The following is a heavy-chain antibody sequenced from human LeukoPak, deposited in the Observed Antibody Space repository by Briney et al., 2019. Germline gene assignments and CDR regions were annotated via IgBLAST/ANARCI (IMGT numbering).Heavy chain of an antibody. CDR2: INTDGRTT. V-gene: IGHV3-74*01. CDR1: GFTFGNYW. D-gene: IGHD5-24*01. CDR3: ARGGLEPVDY. Sequence: PGGSLRLSCAVSGFTFGNYWMHWVRQAPGMGLVWVSRINTDGRTTSYADSVKGRFTISRDNAKNILYLEVNSLRTDDTAVYYCARGGLEPVDYWGQGTLVTVSS. J-gene: IGHJ4*02.